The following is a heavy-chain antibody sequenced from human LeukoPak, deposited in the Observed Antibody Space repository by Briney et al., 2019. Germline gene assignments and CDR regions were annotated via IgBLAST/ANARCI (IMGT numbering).Heavy chain of an antibody. D-gene: IGHD3-10*01. J-gene: IGHJ4*02. CDR2: IKQDGSEK. Sequence: GGSLRLSCVASGFTFSSRDWMTWVRQAPGKGLEWVANIKQDGSEKNYVDSVKGRFTISRDNSRNTLYLQMNSLRVEDTAIYYCAKWRYYYGSGSYCLDSWGQGTLVTVSS. CDR3: AKWRYYYGSGSYCLDS. CDR1: GFTFSSRDW. V-gene: IGHV3-7*03.